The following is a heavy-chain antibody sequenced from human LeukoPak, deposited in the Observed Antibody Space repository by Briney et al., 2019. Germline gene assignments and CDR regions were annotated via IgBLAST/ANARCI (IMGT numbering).Heavy chain of an antibody. J-gene: IGHJ4*02. D-gene: IGHD1-26*01. Sequence: PSETLSLTCAVSGGFITTTKWWSWVRQPPGKGLEWIGEVHLSRATNYNPSLEGRVSMPIDKSKNHLSLEVTSGTAADRAIYYCTRESGAYSPFGFWGQGTLLTVSS. CDR1: GGFITTTKW. CDR2: VHLSRAT. V-gene: IGHV4-4*02. CDR3: TRESGAYSPFGF.